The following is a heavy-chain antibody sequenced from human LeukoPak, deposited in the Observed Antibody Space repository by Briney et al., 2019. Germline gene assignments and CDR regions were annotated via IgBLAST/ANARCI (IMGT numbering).Heavy chain of an antibody. CDR1: GGSFSGYY. Sequence: SETLSLTCAVYGGSFSGYYWSWIRQPPGKGLEWIGEINHSGSTNYNPSLKSRVTISVDTSKNQFSLKLSSVTAADTAVYYCARERLAVVRGVIPKEAWGWFDPWGRGTLVTVSS. CDR2: INHSGST. D-gene: IGHD3-10*01. V-gene: IGHV4-34*01. J-gene: IGHJ5*02. CDR3: ARERLAVVRGVIPKEAWGWFDP.